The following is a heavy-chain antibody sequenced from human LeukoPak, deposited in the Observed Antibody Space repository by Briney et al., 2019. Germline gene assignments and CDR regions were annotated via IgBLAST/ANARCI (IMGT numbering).Heavy chain of an antibody. CDR2: IHSSGST. V-gene: IGHV4-4*07. CDR3: AREAVHYGSGSLDY. CDR1: GDSNSIYY. D-gene: IGHD3-10*01. Sequence: SETLSLTCTVSGDSNSIYYWTWIRQPAGKGLEWIGRIHSSGSTNYSPSIKSRVAMSLDTPKNQFSLELSSVTGADTAVYYCAREAVHYGSGSLDYWGQGTLVTVSS. J-gene: IGHJ4*02.